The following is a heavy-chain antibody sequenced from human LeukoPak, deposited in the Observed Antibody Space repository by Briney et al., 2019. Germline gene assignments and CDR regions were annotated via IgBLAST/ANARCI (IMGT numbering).Heavy chain of an antibody. Sequence: SETLSLTCTVSGGSLSSSSYYWGWIRQPPGKGLEWIGSIYYSGSTYYNPSLKSRVTISVDTSKNQFSLKLSSVTAADTAIYYCAKDVNRVVRGVFNYWGQGTLVTVSS. D-gene: IGHD3-10*01. V-gene: IGHV4-39*02. CDR1: GGSLSSSSYY. J-gene: IGHJ4*02. CDR2: IYYSGST. CDR3: AKDVNRVVRGVFNY.